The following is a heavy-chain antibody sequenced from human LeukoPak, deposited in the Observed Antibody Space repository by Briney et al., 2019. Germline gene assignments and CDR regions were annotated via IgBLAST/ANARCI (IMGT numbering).Heavy chain of an antibody. CDR1: GYTFTSYY. V-gene: IGHV1-46*01. Sequence: ASVKVSCKASGYTFTSYYMHWVRQAPGQGLEWMGIINPSGGSTSYAQKFQGRVTMTTDTSTSTAYMELRSLRSDDTAVYYCARATSSSWYLYYYYGMDVWGQGTTVTVSS. CDR3: ARATSSSWYLYYYYGMDV. D-gene: IGHD6-13*01. CDR2: INPSGGST. J-gene: IGHJ6*02.